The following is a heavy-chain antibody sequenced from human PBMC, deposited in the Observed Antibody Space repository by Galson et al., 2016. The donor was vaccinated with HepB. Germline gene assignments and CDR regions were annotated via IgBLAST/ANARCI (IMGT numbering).Heavy chain of an antibody. D-gene: IGHD5-12*01. CDR1: GDSVSSNSAT. J-gene: IGHJ6*04. CDR3: ARVRSGYSGYANPYYYGMDV. Sequence: CAISGDSVSSNSATWNWIRQSPSRGLEWLGRTYYRSKWYNDYALSVKSRITINPDTSKNQFSLQLNSVTPEDTAVYYCARVRSGYSGYANPYYYGMDVWGEGTPVHVSP. V-gene: IGHV6-1*01. CDR2: TYYRSKWYN.